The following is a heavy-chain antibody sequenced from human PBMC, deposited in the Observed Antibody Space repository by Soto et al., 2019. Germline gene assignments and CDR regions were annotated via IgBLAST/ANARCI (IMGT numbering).Heavy chain of an antibody. CDR2: IYPGDSDT. J-gene: IGHJ6*02. CDR3: ARRGPYGTVLLSFRYHPHGMDV. CDR1: GYTFTSYW. Sequence: GESLKISCEASGYTFTSYWIGWVRQMPGKGLEWMGIIYPGDSDTRYSPSFQGQVTISADRSINTAYLQWSSLKASDTAIYYCARRGPYGTVLLSFRYHPHGMDVPGQGT. D-gene: IGHD2-8*02. V-gene: IGHV5-51*01.